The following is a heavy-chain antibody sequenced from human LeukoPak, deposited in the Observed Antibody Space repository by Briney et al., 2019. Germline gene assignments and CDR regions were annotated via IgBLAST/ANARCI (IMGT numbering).Heavy chain of an antibody. CDR2: ISGDGDRT. CDR1: GFTFDGHA. Sequence: GGSLRLSCAASGFTFDGHAMHWVRQAPGKGLEWVSVISGDGDRTYYADSVKGRFTVSRDNSKNSLYLQLNSLRSEDTALYYCAKDARLIHLWSIVYYYYYMDVWGTGTAVTVSS. CDR3: AKDARLIHLWSIVYYYYYMDV. V-gene: IGHV3-43*02. J-gene: IGHJ6*03. D-gene: IGHD5-18*01.